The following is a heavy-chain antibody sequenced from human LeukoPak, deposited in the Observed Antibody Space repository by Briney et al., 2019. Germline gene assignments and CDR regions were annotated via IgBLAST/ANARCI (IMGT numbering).Heavy chain of an antibody. CDR2: MNPNSGNT. Sequence: ASVKVSCKASGYTFTGYYMHWVRQATGQGLEWMGWMNPNSGNTGYAQKFQGRVTMTRNTSISTAYMELSSLRSEDTAVYYCARARGVVPAAMGQPFDPWGQGTLVTVSS. D-gene: IGHD2-2*01. CDR3: ARARGVVPAAMGQPFDP. CDR1: GYTFTGYY. V-gene: IGHV1-8*02. J-gene: IGHJ5*02.